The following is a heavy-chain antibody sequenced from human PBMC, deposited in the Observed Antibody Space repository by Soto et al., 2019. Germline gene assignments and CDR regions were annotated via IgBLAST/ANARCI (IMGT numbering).Heavy chain of an antibody. CDR3: ARRYGGTFDY. D-gene: IGHD2-15*01. J-gene: IGHJ4*02. Sequence: PSEILSLTCIVSGGSISSYYWNWIRQPPGKGLEWIGYIYYSGSTNYNPSLKSRVTISVDTSKNQFSLKLSSVTAADTAVYYCARRYGGTFDYWGQGTLVTVSS. CDR2: IYYSGST. V-gene: IGHV4-59*08. CDR1: GGSISSYY.